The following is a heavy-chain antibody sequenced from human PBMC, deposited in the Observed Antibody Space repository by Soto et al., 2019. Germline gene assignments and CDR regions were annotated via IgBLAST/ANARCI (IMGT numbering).Heavy chain of an antibody. J-gene: IGHJ4*02. V-gene: IGHV4-34*12. CDR2: IFHGGGT. CDR1: GESFSGYY. Sequence: PSETLSLTCAVSGESFSGYYWSWIRQPPGKGLEWIGQIFHGGGTNYSPSLKSRVTISVDTSKNQFSLKLSSVTAADTAVYYCARHDYDILTGSQSRFDYWGQGTLVTVS. CDR3: ARHDYDILTGSQSRFDY. D-gene: IGHD3-9*01.